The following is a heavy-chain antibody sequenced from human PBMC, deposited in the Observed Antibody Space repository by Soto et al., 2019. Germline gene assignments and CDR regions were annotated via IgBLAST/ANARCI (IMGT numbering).Heavy chain of an antibody. V-gene: IGHV4-31*03. Sequence: SETLSLTCTVSGGSISSGGYYWSWIRQHPGKGLEWIGYIYYSGSTYYNPSLKSRVTISVDTSKNQLSLKLSSVTAADTAVYYCARWYGGSLDYWGQGTLVPVSS. CDR1: GGSISSGGYY. J-gene: IGHJ4*02. CDR3: ARWYGGSLDY. CDR2: IYYSGST. D-gene: IGHD4-17*01.